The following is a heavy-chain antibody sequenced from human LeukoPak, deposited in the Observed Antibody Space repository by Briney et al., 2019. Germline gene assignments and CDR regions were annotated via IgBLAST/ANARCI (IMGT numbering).Heavy chain of an antibody. D-gene: IGHD2-2*02. CDR1: GFTFISYA. CDR3: ARDISHCSSTSCYTSGY. CDR2: ISYDGSNK. J-gene: IGHJ4*02. Sequence: PGGSLRLSCAASGFTFISYAMHWVRQAPGKGLEWVAVISYDGSNKYYADSVKGRFTISRDNSKNTLYLQMNSLRAEDTAVYYCARDISHCSSTSCYTSGYWGQGTLVTVSS. V-gene: IGHV3-30-3*01.